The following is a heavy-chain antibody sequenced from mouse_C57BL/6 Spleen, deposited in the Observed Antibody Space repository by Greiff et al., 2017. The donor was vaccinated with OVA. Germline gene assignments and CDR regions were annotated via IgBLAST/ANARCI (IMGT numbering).Heavy chain of an antibody. D-gene: IGHD2-3*01. CDR1: GYTFTSYW. CDR2: IHPNSGST. CDR3: ARGGDGYPYYFDY. J-gene: IGHJ2*01. V-gene: IGHV1-64*01. Sequence: QVQLQQPGAELVKPGASVKLSCKASGYTFTSYWMHWVKQRPGQGLEWIGMIHPNSGSTNYNEKFKSKATLTVDKSSSTAYMRLSSLTSEDSAVYYCARGGDGYPYYFDYWGQGTTLTVSS.